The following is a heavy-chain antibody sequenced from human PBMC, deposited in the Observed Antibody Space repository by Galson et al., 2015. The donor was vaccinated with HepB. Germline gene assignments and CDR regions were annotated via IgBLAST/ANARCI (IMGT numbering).Heavy chain of an antibody. J-gene: IGHJ5*02. CDR1: GFMFSTSW. CDR2: IKHDGDEK. D-gene: IGHD2-15*01. Sequence: SLRLSCAASGFMFSTSWMSWVRQAPGKGLEWVANIKHDGDEKYYVDSVKGRFTISRDNAENSLYLQMNSLRAEDTAVYYCAKSSVGDWFDPLGQGTLVTVSS. CDR3: AKSSVGDWFDP. V-gene: IGHV3-7*01.